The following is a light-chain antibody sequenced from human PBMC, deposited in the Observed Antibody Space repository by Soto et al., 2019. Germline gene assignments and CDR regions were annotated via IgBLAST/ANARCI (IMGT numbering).Light chain of an antibody. CDR1: SSDIGSNSY. V-gene: IGLV2-14*01. CDR3: SSWTSSTTQV. Sequence: QSALTQPASVSGSPGQSITISCIGTSSDIGSNSYVSWYQQHPGKAPKLMIYEVNNRPSGVSNRFSGSKSGNTASLTISGLQAEDEADYYCSSWTSSTTQVLGGGTKLTVL. J-gene: IGLJ3*02. CDR2: EVN.